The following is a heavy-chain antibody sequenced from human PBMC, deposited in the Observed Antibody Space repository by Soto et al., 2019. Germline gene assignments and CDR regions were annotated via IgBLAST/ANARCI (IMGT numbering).Heavy chain of an antibody. D-gene: IGHD3-22*01. Sequence: SETLSLTCAVSGFSISSGYFWGWIRQPPGQGPEWLGSIYHSGTTYYNPSVKGRVTISVDTSKHQFSLKMSSVTAADTAVYYCARDSSGYYWCGPCGQGTLVTVSS. CDR1: GFSISSGYF. V-gene: IGHV4-38-2*02. CDR2: IYHSGTT. CDR3: ARDSSGYYWCGP. J-gene: IGHJ5*02.